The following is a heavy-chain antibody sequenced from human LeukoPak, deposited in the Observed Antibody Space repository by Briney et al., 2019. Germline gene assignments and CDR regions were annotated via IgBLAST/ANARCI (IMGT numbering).Heavy chain of an antibody. Sequence: SETLSLTCTVSGGSISSYYWSWIRQPAGKGLEWIGRIYTSGSTNYNPSLKSRVTMSVDTSKNQFSLKLSSVTAADTAVYYCAREGFTGSHENYYYYYYMDVWGKGTTVTVSS. D-gene: IGHD3-16*01. V-gene: IGHV4-4*07. CDR2: IYTSGST. CDR3: AREGFTGSHENYYYYYYMDV. CDR1: GGSISSYY. J-gene: IGHJ6*03.